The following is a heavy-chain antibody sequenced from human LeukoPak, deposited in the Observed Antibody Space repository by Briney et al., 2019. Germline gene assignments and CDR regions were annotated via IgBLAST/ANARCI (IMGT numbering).Heavy chain of an antibody. CDR1: GFTFSSYA. J-gene: IGHJ1*01. V-gene: IGHV3-64*01. Sequence: GGSLRLSCAASGFTFSSYAMHWVRQAPGKGLEYVSAISSNGGSTYYANSVKGRFTISRDNSKNTLYLQMGSLRAEDMAVYYCARDLTPLGWSGLYPPPPYFQHWGQGTLVTVSS. CDR2: ISSNGGST. D-gene: IGHD3-3*01. CDR3: ARDLTPLGWSGLYPPPPYFQH.